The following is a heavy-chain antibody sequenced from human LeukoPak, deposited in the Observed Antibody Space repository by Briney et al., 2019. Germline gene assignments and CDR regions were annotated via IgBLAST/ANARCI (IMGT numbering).Heavy chain of an antibody. Sequence: GGSLRVSCAASGFTFSSYAMRWVRQGPGKGLEWVAVISYDGSKKFYADSVKGRFTISRDKLNDMLYLQMSSLRDDDTGVYYCTRSGRGAFFKAYFDYWGQGTLVTVSS. CDR1: GFTFSSYA. D-gene: IGHD2/OR15-2a*01. CDR2: ISYDGSKK. V-gene: IGHV3-30*07. J-gene: IGHJ4*02. CDR3: TRSGRGAFFKAYFDY.